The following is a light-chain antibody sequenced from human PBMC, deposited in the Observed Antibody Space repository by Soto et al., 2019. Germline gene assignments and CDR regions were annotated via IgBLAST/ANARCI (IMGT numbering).Light chain of an antibody. Sequence: QSVLTQPASVSGSPGQSITISCTGTSSDVGGYNYVSWYQQHPGKAPKLVIYEVSTRPSGVSNRFSGSKSGNTASLTISGLQAEDEADYYCSSYTSSSTRVFGGGTTLTVL. V-gene: IGLV2-14*01. CDR3: SSYTSSSTRV. CDR2: EVS. CDR1: SSDVGGYNY. J-gene: IGLJ3*02.